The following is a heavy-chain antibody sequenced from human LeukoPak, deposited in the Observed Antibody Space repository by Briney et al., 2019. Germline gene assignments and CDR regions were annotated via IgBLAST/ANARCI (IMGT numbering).Heavy chain of an antibody. Sequence: ASVKVSCKASGYTFTGYYMHWVRLAPGQGLEWMGWINPNSGGTNYAQKFQGRVTMTRDTSISTAYMELSRLRSDDTAVYYCARARYYDFWSGYDYWGQGTLVTVSS. D-gene: IGHD3-3*01. CDR3: ARARYYDFWSGYDY. CDR2: INPNSGGT. J-gene: IGHJ4*02. V-gene: IGHV1-2*02. CDR1: GYTFTGYY.